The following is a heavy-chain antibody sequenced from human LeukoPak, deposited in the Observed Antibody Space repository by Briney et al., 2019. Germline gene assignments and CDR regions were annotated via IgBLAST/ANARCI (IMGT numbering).Heavy chain of an antibody. CDR3: ARDLLGYNYYYMDV. CDR1: GFTFSSYS. D-gene: IGHD3-16*02. J-gene: IGHJ6*03. CDR2: ISSSSSYI. Sequence: GGSLRLSCAASGFTFSSYSMNWVRQAPGKGLEWVSSISSSSSYIYYADSVKGRFTISRDNAKNSLYLQMNSLRAEDTAVYYCARDLLGYNYYYMDVWGKGTTVTASS. V-gene: IGHV3-21*01.